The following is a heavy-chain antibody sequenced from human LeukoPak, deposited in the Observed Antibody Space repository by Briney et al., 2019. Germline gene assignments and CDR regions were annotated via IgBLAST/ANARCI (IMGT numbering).Heavy chain of an antibody. D-gene: IGHD3-3*01. V-gene: IGHV4-59*01. CDR3: ARLDLEYNWFDP. J-gene: IGHJ5*02. CDR1: GGSISSYY. Sequence: SETLSLTCTVSGGSISSYYWSWIRQPPGKGLEWIGYIYYSGSTNYNPSLKSRVTISVDTSKNQFSLKLSSVTAADTAVYYCARLDLEYNWFDPWGQGTLVTVSS. CDR2: IYYSGST.